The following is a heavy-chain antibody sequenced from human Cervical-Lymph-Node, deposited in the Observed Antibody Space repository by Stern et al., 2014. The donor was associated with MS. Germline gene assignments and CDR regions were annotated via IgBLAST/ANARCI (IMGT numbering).Heavy chain of an antibody. CDR3: ARGGRGVGLEY. D-gene: IGHD3-10*01. J-gene: IGHJ4*02. CDR1: GFTFSTYA. V-gene: IGHV3-30-3*01. CDR2: VSYDGTQR. Sequence: QVQLVQSGGGVVQPGRSLSLSCGASGFTFSTYAMHWVRQAPGKGLEWVAFVSYDGTQRNSTDSVKARFTISRDNSKNTLYLHMNSLRDEDTAVYFCARGGRGVGLEYWGQGALVTVSS.